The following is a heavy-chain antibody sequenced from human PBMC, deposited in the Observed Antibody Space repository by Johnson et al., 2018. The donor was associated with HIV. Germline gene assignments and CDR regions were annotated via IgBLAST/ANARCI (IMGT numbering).Heavy chain of an antibody. Sequence: VQLVESGGGVVQPGRSLRLSCAASGFTFSSYGMHWVRQAPGKGLEWVAVISYDGSNKYYADSVKGRFTISRDNSKNTLYLQMNSLRAEDTAVYYCARAKDEDAFDIWGQGTMVTVSS. V-gene: IGHV3-30*19. CDR3: ARAKDEDAFDI. J-gene: IGHJ3*02. CDR1: GFTFSSYG. CDR2: ISYDGSNK.